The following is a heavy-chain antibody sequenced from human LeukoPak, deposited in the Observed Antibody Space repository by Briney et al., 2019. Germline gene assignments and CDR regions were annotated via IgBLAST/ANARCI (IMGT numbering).Heavy chain of an antibody. V-gene: IGHV3-15*01. D-gene: IGHD3-10*01. CDR3: TTDLGITMIRGVIVS. CDR2: FKNKADGETT. J-gene: IGHJ4*02. CDR1: GFTFTHAW. Sequence: PGGSLRLSCTASGFTFTHAWMTWVREARGKGRVWVGRFKNKADGETTDYAAPVKGRFFMSRDDSKATLYLQMNYLETEDTAVYYCTTDLGITMIRGVIVSWGQGTLVTVSS.